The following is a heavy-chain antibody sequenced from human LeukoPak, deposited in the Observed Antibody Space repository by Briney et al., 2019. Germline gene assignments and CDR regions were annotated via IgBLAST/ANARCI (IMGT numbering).Heavy chain of an antibody. CDR3: ARHYYGSGSHTP. CDR2: ISSSGST. D-gene: IGHD3-10*01. CDR1: GDSISSGDYY. J-gene: IGHJ5*02. Sequence: PSQTLSLTCTVSGDSISSGDYYWSWIRQPAGKGLEWIGRISSSGSTNYNPSLKSRVTISVDTSKNQFSLKLSSVTAADTAVYYCARHYYGSGSHTPWGQGTLVTVSS. V-gene: IGHV4-61*02.